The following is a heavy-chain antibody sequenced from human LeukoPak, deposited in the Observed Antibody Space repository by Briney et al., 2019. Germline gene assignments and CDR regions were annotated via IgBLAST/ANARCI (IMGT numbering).Heavy chain of an antibody. J-gene: IGHJ4*02. CDR3: AREVSGLAGFLQEQQLDRGFDY. CDR1: GDSISNYY. CDR2: IYYSGST. V-gene: IGHV4-59*01. Sequence: SETLSLTCTVSGDSISNYYWSWIRQPPGKGLEWIGYIYYSGSTNYNPSLKSRVTISVDTSKNQFSLKLSSVTAADTAVYYCAREVSGLAGFLQEQQLDRGFDYWGQGTLVTVSS. D-gene: IGHD6-13*01.